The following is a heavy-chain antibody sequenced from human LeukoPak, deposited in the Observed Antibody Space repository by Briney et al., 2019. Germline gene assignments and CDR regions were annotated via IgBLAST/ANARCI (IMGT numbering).Heavy chain of an antibody. J-gene: IGHJ3*02. Sequence: PGRSLRLSCAASGFTFSSYAMHWVRRAPGKGLEWVAVISYDGSNKYYADSVKGRFTISRDNSKNTLYLQMNSLRAEDTAVYYCARETGDSSSWSDGFDIWGQGTMVTVSS. V-gene: IGHV3-30-3*01. CDR3: ARETGDSSSWSDGFDI. D-gene: IGHD6-13*01. CDR1: GFTFSSYA. CDR2: ISYDGSNK.